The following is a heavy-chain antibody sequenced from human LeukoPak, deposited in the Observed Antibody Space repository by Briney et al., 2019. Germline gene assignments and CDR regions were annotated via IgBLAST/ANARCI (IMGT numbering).Heavy chain of an antibody. J-gene: IGHJ2*01. D-gene: IGHD2-21*02. V-gene: IGHV1-2*02. CDR1: GYTFTGYY. Sequence: ASVKVSCKASGYTFTGYYMHWERQAPGQGLEWMGWINPNSGGTNYAQKFQGRVTMTRDTSISTAYMELSRLRSDDTAVYYCAKDSYELTVTASWYFGLWGRGTLVTVSS. CDR2: INPNSGGT. CDR3: AKDSYELTVTASWYFGL.